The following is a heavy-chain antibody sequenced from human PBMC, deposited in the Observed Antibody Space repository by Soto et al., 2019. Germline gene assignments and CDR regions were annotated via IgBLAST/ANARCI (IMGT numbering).Heavy chain of an antibody. CDR1: GGSISSDYCC. CDR3: AKANSGYGSFDH. V-gene: IGHV4-61*01. Sequence: SETLSLTCTVSGGSISSDYCCWIWHPPPPGKGLEWIGNIRYSGNTNYNPSLESRVTISIDRSKNQFSLKLKSVTAADTAVYYCAKANSGYGSFDHWGQGTLVTVSS. J-gene: IGHJ4*02. CDR2: IRYSGNT. D-gene: IGHD5-12*01.